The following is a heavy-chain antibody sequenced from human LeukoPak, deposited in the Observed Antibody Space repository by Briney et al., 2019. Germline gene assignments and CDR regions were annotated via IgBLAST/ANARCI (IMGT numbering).Heavy chain of an antibody. CDR3: ARSAYYCSGGSRRDY. J-gene: IGHJ4*02. V-gene: IGHV3-7*01. Sequence: GGSLRLSFAASGFTFSSYWMSWVRQAPGKGLEWVANIKQDGSEKYYVDSVKGRFTISRDNAKNSLYLQMNSLRAEDTAVYYCARSAYYCSGGSRRDYWGQGTLVTVSS. D-gene: IGHD2-15*01. CDR2: IKQDGSEK. CDR1: GFTFSSYW.